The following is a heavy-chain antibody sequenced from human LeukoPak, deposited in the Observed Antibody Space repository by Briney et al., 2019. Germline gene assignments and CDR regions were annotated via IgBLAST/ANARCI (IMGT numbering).Heavy chain of an antibody. CDR1: GFTFSTYA. CDR2: ISNVGSNK. Sequence: PGGSLRLSCAASGFTFSTYAMHWVRQAPGKGLEWVAVISNVGSNKYYADSVKGRFTISRDNSKKTLYLEMNSLRAEDMAVYYCARDHRSYYYGPGSYLGYWGQGTLVTVSS. V-gene: IGHV3-30*04. D-gene: IGHD3-10*01. CDR3: ARDHRSYYYGPGSYLGY. J-gene: IGHJ4*02.